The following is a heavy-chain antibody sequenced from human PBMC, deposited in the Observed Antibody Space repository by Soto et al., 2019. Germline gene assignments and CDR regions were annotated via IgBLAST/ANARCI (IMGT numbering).Heavy chain of an antibody. V-gene: IGHV3-53*01. CDR2: IYGGGTT. J-gene: IGHJ4*02. CDR3: VHTTGWSGVDF. CDR1: GFAVSSKY. D-gene: IGHD6-19*01. Sequence: SGFAVSSKYMTWVRQAPGKGLEWVSVIYGGGTTYYADSVKGRFTISRDTSKNTLYLQMNSLRAEHKAVYYCVHTTGWSGVDFWGQGTLVTVSS.